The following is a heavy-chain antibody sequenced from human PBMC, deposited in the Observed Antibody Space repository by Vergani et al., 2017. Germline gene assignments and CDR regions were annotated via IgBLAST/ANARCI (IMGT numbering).Heavy chain of an antibody. Sequence: QVQLLESGPGLVKPSQTLSLTCSVSGESITRHGYYWTWIRQPAGKPLEWVGHIYVDGSTNYNPSLKSRVSISLDTSKNQLSLRLTSVTAADTAVFYCVRGRYSGSSSPYYDLWGHGTLVRVSS. CDR2: IYVDGST. CDR3: VRGRYSGSSSPYYDL. V-gene: IGHV4-61*02. CDR1: GESITRHGYY. D-gene: IGHD1-26*01. J-gene: IGHJ4*01.